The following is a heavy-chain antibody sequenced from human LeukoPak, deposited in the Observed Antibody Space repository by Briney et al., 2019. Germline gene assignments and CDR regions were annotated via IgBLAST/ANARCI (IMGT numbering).Heavy chain of an antibody. CDR1: GFTFSSYG. CDR3: ARDFTPEWFDIH. CDR2: IGGRDGST. J-gene: IGHJ4*02. D-gene: IGHD3-3*01. V-gene: IGHV3-23*01. Sequence: GGSLRLSCAASGFTFSSYGMSWVRQAPGKGLEWVSAIGGRDGSTYYTDSVKGRFTISRDNSKNTAYLQMNSLRADDTAVYYYARDFTPEWFDIHWGQGTLVTVS.